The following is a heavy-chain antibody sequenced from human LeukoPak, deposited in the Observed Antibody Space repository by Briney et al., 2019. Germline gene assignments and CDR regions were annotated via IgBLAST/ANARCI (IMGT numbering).Heavy chain of an antibody. CDR2: IYHSTST. CDR3: ARDRNYYGSGSPHNWFDP. Sequence: SETLSLTCTVSGYSISSGYYWGWIRQPPGKGLEWIGSIYHSTSTYYNPSLKSRVTISVDTSKNQFSLKLSSVTAADTAVYYCARDRNYYGSGSPHNWFDPWGQGTLVTVSS. CDR1: GYSISSGYY. J-gene: IGHJ5*02. D-gene: IGHD3-10*01. V-gene: IGHV4-38-2*02.